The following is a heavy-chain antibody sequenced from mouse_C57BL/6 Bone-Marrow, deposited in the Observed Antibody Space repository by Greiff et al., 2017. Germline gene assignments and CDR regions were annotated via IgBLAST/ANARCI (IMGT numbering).Heavy chain of an antibody. Sequence: VQLKQSGPELVKPGASVKISCKASGYSFTDYNMNWVKQSNGKSLEWIGVINPNYGTTSYNQKFKGKATLTVDQSSSTAYMQLNSLTSEDSAVYYCAWNYYYGSRDYFDYWGQGTTLTVSS. D-gene: IGHD1-1*01. J-gene: IGHJ2*01. CDR3: AWNYYYGSRDYFDY. V-gene: IGHV1-39*01. CDR2: INPNYGTT. CDR1: GYSFTDYN.